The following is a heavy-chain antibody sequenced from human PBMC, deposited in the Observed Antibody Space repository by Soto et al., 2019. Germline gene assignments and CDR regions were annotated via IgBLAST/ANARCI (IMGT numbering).Heavy chain of an antibody. CDR1: GYTFTGYY. CDR2: INPNSGGT. J-gene: IGHJ5*02. Sequence: SVKVSCKASGYTFTGYYMHWVRHAPGQGLEWMGWINPNSGGTNYAQKFQGRVTMTRDTSISTAYMELSRLRSDDTAVYYCARDIVVVPAADWFDPWGQGTLVTVYS. D-gene: IGHD2-2*01. CDR3: ARDIVVVPAADWFDP. V-gene: IGHV1-2*02.